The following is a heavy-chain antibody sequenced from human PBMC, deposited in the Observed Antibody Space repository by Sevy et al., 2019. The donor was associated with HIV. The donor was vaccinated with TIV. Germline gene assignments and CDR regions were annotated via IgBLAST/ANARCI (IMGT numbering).Heavy chain of an antibody. V-gene: IGHV3-15*01. CDR1: GLTFRNLW. CDR2: IKSNPNGGTT. J-gene: IGHJ4*01. D-gene: IGHD2-8*02. CDR3: STDVPDTGGTNGLH. Sequence: GGCLRLSCAVSGLTFRNLWMNWVRQAPGKGLEWVGRIKSNPNGGTTYYAAPVKGRFTISRDDSKNTLFLQMNSLRTEDTGLYYCSTDVPDTGGTNGLHWGQGTLVTVSS.